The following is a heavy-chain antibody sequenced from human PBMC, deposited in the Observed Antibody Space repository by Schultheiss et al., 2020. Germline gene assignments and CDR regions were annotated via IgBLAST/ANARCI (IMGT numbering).Heavy chain of an antibody. CDR2: LNNDGGIP. D-gene: IGHD4-17*01. Sequence: GGSLRLSCRASGFIFSNYWMHWVRQAPGKGLVWVSRLNNDGGIPTYADSVKGRFTISRDNARNTLYLQMNNVGVEDTGVYFCARGPFYGDVYYYYGMDVWGQGTTVTVSS. V-gene: IGHV3-74*03. J-gene: IGHJ6*02. CDR1: GFIFSNYW. CDR3: ARGPFYGDVYYYYGMDV.